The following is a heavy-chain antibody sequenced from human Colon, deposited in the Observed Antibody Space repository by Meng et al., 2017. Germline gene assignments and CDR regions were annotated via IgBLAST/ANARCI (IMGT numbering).Heavy chain of an antibody. V-gene: IGHV4-34*01. CDR2: INHGGGT. J-gene: IGHJ4*02. CDR1: GGSFTDFY. Sequence: QAQLKEWGARLLRPSETLSLTCTVYGGSFTDFYWSWVRQSPERGLEWIGEINHGGGTNYNPSLSSRVTISLDTSKNQFFLKMNSVTAADTAVYYCARVDFPGDFRDSSGLGLWGQGTLVTVSS. D-gene: IGHD3-22*01. CDR3: ARVDFPGDFRDSSGLGL.